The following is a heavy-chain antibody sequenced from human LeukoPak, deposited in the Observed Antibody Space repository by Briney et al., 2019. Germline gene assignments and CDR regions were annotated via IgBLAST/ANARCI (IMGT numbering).Heavy chain of an antibody. CDR3: ARDPGGVIVPYYFDY. CDR1: GFTFSSYS. D-gene: IGHD3-16*02. Sequence: GGSLRLSCAASGFTFSSYSMNWVRQAPGKGLEWVSSISSSSSYIYCADSVKGRFTISRDNAKNSLYLQMNSLRAEDTAVYYCARDPGGVIVPYYFDYWGQGTLVTVSS. CDR2: ISSSSSYI. J-gene: IGHJ4*02. V-gene: IGHV3-21*01.